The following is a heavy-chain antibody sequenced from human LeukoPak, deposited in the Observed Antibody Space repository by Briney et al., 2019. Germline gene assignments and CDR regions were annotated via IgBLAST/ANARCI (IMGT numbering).Heavy chain of an antibody. D-gene: IGHD3-16*02. CDR2: INPNSGGA. V-gene: IGHV1-2*02. J-gene: IGHJ3*02. CDR1: EYTFTGYY. Sequence: ASVKVSCKASEYTFTGYYMHWVRQAPGQGLEWMGWINPNSGGANYAQKFQGRVTMTRDTSISTAYMELSRLGSDDTAVYYCAGGRYDYVWGSYRLRRDDAFDIWGQGTMVTVSS. CDR3: AGGRYDYVWGSYRLRRDDAFDI.